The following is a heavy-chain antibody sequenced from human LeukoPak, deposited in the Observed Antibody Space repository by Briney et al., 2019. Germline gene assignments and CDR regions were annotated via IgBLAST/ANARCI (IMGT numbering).Heavy chain of an antibody. CDR2: IYYSGST. V-gene: IGHV4-59*12. CDR3: AREPTESTTAY. CDR1: GGSISDYY. J-gene: IGHJ4*02. Sequence: SETLSLTCTVSGGSISDYYWNWIRQPPGQGLEWIGYIYYSGSTTYNPSLKSRVTMSLDTSKKQVSLRLTSVIAADTAIYYCAREPTESTTAYWGQGALVTVSS. D-gene: IGHD4-11*01.